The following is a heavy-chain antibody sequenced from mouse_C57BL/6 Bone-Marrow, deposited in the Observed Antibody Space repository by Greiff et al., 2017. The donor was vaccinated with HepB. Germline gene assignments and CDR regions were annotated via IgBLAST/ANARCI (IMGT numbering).Heavy chain of an antibody. CDR3: TTNYGSSRWYFDV. V-gene: IGHV14-4*01. Sequence: VQLQQSGAELVRPGASVKLSCTASGFNIKDDYMHWVKQRPEQGLEWIGWIDPENGDTEYASKFQGKATITADTSSNTAYLQLSSLTSEDTAVYYCTTNYGSSRWYFDVWGTGTTVTVSS. D-gene: IGHD1-1*01. J-gene: IGHJ1*03. CDR2: IDPENGDT. CDR1: GFNIKDDY.